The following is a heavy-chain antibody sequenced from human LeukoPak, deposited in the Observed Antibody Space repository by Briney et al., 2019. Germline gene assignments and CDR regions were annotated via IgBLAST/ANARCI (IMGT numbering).Heavy chain of an antibody. CDR1: GFTFSSYG. J-gene: IGHJ3*02. CDR2: ISSSSYI. Sequence: PGRSLRLSCAASGFTFSSYGMYWVRQAPGKGLEWVSSISSSSYIYYADSVKGRFTISRDNAKNSLYLQMNSLRAEDTAVYYCAREQGGGRYLPPDAFDIWGQGTMVTVSS. V-gene: IGHV3-21*01. D-gene: IGHD6-19*01. CDR3: AREQGGGRYLPPDAFDI.